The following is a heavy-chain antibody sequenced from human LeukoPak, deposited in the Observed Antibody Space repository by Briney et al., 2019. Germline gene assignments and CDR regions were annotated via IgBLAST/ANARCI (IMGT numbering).Heavy chain of an antibody. V-gene: IGHV1-18*01. J-gene: IGHJ1*01. Sequence: GASVTVSCTASGYTFRSYGITWVRQAPGQGLEWMGWINVHRSNYARPLRGRISMTIETSTSTAYMELRSLTSDDTAVYYCAVTYCGGDCYLPEYFQHWGQGTLVTVSS. D-gene: IGHD2-21*02. CDR3: AVTYCGGDCYLPEYFQH. CDR2: INVHRS. CDR1: GYTFRSYG.